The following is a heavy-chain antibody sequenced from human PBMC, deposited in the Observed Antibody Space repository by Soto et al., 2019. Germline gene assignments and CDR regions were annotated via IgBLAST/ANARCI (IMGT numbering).Heavy chain of an antibody. CDR3: ARLQAAAGDNDPTFDY. CDR2: IYYSGST. Sequence: SETLSLTCTVSGGSVSSGSYYWSWIRQPPGKGLEWIGYIYYSGSTNYNPSLKSRVTISVDTSKNQFSLKLSSVTAADTAVYYCARLQAAAGDNDPTFDYWGQGTLVTVSS. V-gene: IGHV4-61*01. CDR1: GGSVSSGSYY. D-gene: IGHD6-13*01. J-gene: IGHJ4*02.